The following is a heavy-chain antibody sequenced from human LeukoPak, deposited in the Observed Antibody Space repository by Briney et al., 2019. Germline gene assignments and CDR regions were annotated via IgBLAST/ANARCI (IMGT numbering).Heavy chain of an antibody. D-gene: IGHD3-9*01. CDR1: GGTFSSYA. CDR3: ARDRILTTDYYYYMDV. CDR2: IISIFGTA. J-gene: IGHJ6*03. V-gene: IGHV1-69*05. Sequence: GASVKVSCKASGGTFSSYAISWVRQAAGQGLEWMGGIISIFGTANYAQKFQGRVTITTDESTSTAYMELSSLRYQHTAVYYCARDRILTTDYYYYMDVWGKGTTVTVSS.